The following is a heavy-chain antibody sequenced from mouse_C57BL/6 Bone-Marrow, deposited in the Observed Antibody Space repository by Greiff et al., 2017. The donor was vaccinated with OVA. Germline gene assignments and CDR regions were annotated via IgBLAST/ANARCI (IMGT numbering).Heavy chain of an antibody. V-gene: IGHV5-17*01. CDR2: ISSGSSTI. Sequence: EVKVVESGGGLVKPGGSLKLSCAASGFTFSDYGMHWVRQAPEKGLEWVAYISSGSSTIYYADTVKGRFTISRDNAKNTLFLQMTSLRSEDTAMYYCARRLGNAMDYWGQGTSVTVSS. CDR3: ARRLGNAMDY. J-gene: IGHJ4*01. CDR1: GFTFSDYG. D-gene: IGHD4-1*01.